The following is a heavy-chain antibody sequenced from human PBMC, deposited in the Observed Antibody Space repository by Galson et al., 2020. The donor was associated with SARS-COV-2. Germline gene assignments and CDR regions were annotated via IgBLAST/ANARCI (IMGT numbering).Heavy chain of an antibody. CDR3: ARIRWDILTGYYGFDY. V-gene: IGHV2-70*01. CDR1: GFSLSTSGMC. Sequence: SGPTLVKPTQTLTLTCTFSGFSLSTSGMCVSWIRQPPGKALEWLALIDWDDDKYYSTSLKTRLTISKDTSKNQVVLTMTNMDPVDTATYYCARIRWDILTGYYGFDYWGQGTLVTVSS. D-gene: IGHD3-9*01. J-gene: IGHJ4*02. CDR2: IDWDDDK.